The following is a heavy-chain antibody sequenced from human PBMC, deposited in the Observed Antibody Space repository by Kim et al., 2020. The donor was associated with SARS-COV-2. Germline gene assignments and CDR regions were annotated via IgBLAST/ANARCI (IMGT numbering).Heavy chain of an antibody. Sequence: ASVKVSCKASGYTFTSYYMHWVRQAPGQGLEWMGIINPSGGSTSYAQKFQGRVTMTRDTSTSTVYMELSSLRSEDTAVYYCAREVDEPGATVVTPNGYFDLWGRGTLVTVSS. CDR3: AREVDEPGATVVTPNGYFDL. CDR1: GYTFTSYY. J-gene: IGHJ2*01. D-gene: IGHD4-17*01. CDR2: INPSGGST. V-gene: IGHV1-46*01.